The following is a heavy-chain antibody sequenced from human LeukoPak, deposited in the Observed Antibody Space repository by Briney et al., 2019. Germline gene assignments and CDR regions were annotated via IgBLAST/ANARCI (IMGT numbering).Heavy chain of an antibody. CDR1: GGSISSYY. D-gene: IGHD6-13*01. V-gene: IGHV4-59*12. CDR2: IYYSGST. J-gene: IGHJ3*02. Sequence: SETLSLTCTVSGGSISSYYWSWIRQPPGKGLEWIGYIYYSGSTNYNPSLKSRVTISVDTSKNQFSLKLSSVTAADTAVYYCVSTIATTGNDAFDIWGQGTMVTVSS. CDR3: VSTIATTGNDAFDI.